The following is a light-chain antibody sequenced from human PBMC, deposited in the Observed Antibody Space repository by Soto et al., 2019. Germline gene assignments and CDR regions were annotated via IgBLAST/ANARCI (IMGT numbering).Light chain of an antibody. CDR3: CSYAGSTTPYV. V-gene: IGLV2-23*02. J-gene: IGLJ1*01. Sequence: QSVLTQPASVSGSPGQSITISCTGTSSDVGSYSLVSWYQQHPGKAPKLMIYEVSKRPSGVSNRFSASESGNTASLTISGLQAEDEADYYCCSYAGSTTPYVFGSGTKVTVL. CDR1: SSDVGSYSL. CDR2: EVS.